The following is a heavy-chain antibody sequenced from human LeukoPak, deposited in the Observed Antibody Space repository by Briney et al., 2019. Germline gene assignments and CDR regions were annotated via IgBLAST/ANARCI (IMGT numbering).Heavy chain of an antibody. CDR1: GGSLSGFY. V-gene: IGHV4-34*01. CDR2: INHSGST. Sequence: PSETLSLTCAVDGGSLSGFYWSWIRQPPGKGLEWIGEINHSGSTNYNPSLKSRVTISLDMSKNHFSLTLRSVTAADTAVYYCARRVAFDIWGQGTMVTVSS. J-gene: IGHJ3*02. CDR3: ARRVAFDI.